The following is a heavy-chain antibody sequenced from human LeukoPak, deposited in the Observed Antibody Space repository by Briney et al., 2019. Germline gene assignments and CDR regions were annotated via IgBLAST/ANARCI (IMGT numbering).Heavy chain of an antibody. CDR3: ARDGSPNYGYYAFFDN. Sequence: GGSLRLSCAASGFTVSSNYMSWVRQAPGKGLEWVSYISSSGSTIYSADSVKGRFTISRDNAKNSLILQTSSLTVADTGIYYCARDGSPNYGYYAFFDNWGQGTLVTVSS. D-gene: IGHD1-26*01. J-gene: IGHJ4*02. CDR1: GFTVSSNY. V-gene: IGHV3-11*04. CDR2: ISSSGSTI.